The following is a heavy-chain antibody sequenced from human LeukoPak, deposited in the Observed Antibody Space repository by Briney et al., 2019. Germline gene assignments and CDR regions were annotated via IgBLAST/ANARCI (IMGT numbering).Heavy chain of an antibody. Sequence: GGSLRLSCAASGFTVSNNYMSWVRQAPGKGLEWVSVIYSGGSTYYADSVKGRFTISRDNSKNTLYLQMNSLRDADTAMYYCARHSSGWHYFDCWGQGALVTVSS. J-gene: IGHJ4*02. CDR2: IYSGGST. CDR3: ARHSSGWHYFDC. D-gene: IGHD6-19*01. CDR1: GFTVSNNY. V-gene: IGHV3-53*01.